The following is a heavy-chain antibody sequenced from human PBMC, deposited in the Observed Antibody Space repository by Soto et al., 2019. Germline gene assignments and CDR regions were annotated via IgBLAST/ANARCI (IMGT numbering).Heavy chain of an antibody. V-gene: IGHV1-24*01. J-gene: IGHJ1*01. Sequence: ASVKVSCKVSGYTLTELSMHWVRQAPGKGLEWMGGFDPEDGETIYAQKFQGRVTMTEDTSTDTAYMELSSLRSEDTAVYYCATDYSRKYYYDSSGYLESGLNWG. CDR1: GYTLTELS. CDR3: ATDYSRKYYYDSSGYLESGLN. D-gene: IGHD3-22*01. CDR2: FDPEDGET.